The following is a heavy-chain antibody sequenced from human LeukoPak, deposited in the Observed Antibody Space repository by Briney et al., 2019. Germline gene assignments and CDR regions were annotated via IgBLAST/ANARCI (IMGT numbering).Heavy chain of an antibody. CDR1: EFTFSSYG. V-gene: IGHV3-30*18. J-gene: IGHJ3*02. CDR3: AKLYDAFDI. CDR2: ISYDGSNK. Sequence: GRSLRLSCAASEFTFSSYGMHWVRQAPGKGLEWVAVISYDGSNKYYADSVKGRFTISRDNSKNTLYLQMNSLRAEDTAVYYCAKLYDAFDIWGQGTMVTVSS.